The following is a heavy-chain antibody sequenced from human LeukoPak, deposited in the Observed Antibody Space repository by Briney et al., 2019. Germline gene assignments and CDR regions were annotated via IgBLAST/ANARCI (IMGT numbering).Heavy chain of an antibody. D-gene: IGHD3-3*01. CDR3: ARKTATYYDFWSGRDWFDP. V-gene: IGHV1-69*06. CDR2: IIPIFGTA. J-gene: IGHJ5*02. CDR1: GGTFSSYA. Sequence: ASVKVSCKASGGTFSSYAINWVRQAPGQGLEWMGGIIPIFGTANYAQKFQGRVTITADKSTSTAYMELSSLRSEDTAVYYCARKTATYYDFWSGRDWFDPWGQGTLVTVSS.